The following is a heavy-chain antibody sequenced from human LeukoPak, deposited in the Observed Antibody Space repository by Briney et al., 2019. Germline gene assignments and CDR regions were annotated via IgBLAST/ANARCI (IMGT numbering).Heavy chain of an antibody. Sequence: SETLSLTCTVSGGSISSYYWSWIRQPAGKGLEWIGRIYNSGITNYNPSLKSRVTMSMDTSMNQFSLKLRSVTAADTAVYYCARDYGDFPAYYFDYWGQGTLATVSS. CDR1: GGSISSYY. CDR2: IYNSGIT. D-gene: IGHD4-17*01. CDR3: ARDYGDFPAYYFDY. J-gene: IGHJ4*02. V-gene: IGHV4-4*07.